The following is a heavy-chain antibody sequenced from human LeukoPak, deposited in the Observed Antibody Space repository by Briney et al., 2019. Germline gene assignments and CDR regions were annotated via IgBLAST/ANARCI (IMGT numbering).Heavy chain of an antibody. J-gene: IGHJ4*02. Sequence: GGSLRLSCAASGFSFSGYSMNWVRQAPGKGLEWVSSISSRSSYIYYADSLKGRFTISRDNAKNSLHLQMKGLRVEDTAVYYCARGAFDYPGRDYFDYWGRGTQVTVSS. V-gene: IGHV3-21*06. CDR2: ISSRSSYI. CDR1: GFSFSGYS. D-gene: IGHD3-9*01. CDR3: ARGAFDYPGRDYFDY.